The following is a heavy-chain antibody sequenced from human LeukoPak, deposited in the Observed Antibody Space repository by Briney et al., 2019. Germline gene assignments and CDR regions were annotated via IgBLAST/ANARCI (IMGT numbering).Heavy chain of an antibody. CDR2: IKEDGSEK. CDR1: EFTFSSYW. J-gene: IGHJ5*02. Sequence: GGSLRLSCAASEFTFSSYWMSWVRQAPGKGLECVANIKEDGSEKYYVDSVKGRFTISRDNAKNSLYLQMNSLRAEDTAVYYCARDLRELVRYNWFDPWGQGTLVTVSS. CDR3: ARDLRELVRYNWFDP. D-gene: IGHD1-1*01. V-gene: IGHV3-7*01.